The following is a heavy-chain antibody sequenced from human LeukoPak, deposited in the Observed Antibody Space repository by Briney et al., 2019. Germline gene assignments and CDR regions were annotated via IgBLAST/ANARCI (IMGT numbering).Heavy chain of an antibody. CDR1: GGSISSSSYY. Sequence: KPSGTLSLTCTVSGGSISSSSYYWGWIRQPPGKGLEWIGSIYYSGSTYYNPSLKSRVTISVDTSKNQFSLKLSSVTAADTAVYYCARHTIVVVPAAIDYWGQGTLVTVSS. CDR3: ARHTIVVVPAAIDY. CDR2: IYYSGST. J-gene: IGHJ4*02. D-gene: IGHD2-2*01. V-gene: IGHV4-39*01.